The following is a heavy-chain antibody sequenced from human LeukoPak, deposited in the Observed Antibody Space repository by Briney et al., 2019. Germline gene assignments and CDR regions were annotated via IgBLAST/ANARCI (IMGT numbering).Heavy chain of an antibody. Sequence: GGSLRLSCAASGFSFSNHGMHWVRQAPGKRLVWVAVIWDDGNNKRCANSVNGRFTISRDNSENTLYLQMNGLTAEDTAMYYCARDSYQDYYGRFDPWGQGTLVIVSS. CDR1: GFSFSNHG. V-gene: IGHV3-33*01. CDR2: IWDDGNNK. D-gene: IGHD3-10*01. J-gene: IGHJ5*02. CDR3: ARDSYQDYYGRFDP.